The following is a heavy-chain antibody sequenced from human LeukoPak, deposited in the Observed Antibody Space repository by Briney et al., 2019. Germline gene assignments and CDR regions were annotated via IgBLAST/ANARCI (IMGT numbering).Heavy chain of an antibody. V-gene: IGHV3-23*01. Sequence: GGSLRLSCAASGFTFSSYAMSWVRQAPGKGLEWVSAISGSGGSTYYADSVKGRFTISRDNSKNTLYLQMNSLRAKDTAVYYCARRGSKDYFDYWGQGTLVTVSS. CDR2: ISGSGGST. CDR3: ARRGSKDYFDY. CDR1: GFTFSSYA. D-gene: IGHD3-10*01. J-gene: IGHJ4*02.